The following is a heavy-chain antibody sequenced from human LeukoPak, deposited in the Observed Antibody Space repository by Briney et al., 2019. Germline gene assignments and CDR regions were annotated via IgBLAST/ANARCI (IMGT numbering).Heavy chain of an antibody. V-gene: IGHV1-8*02. J-gene: IGHJ4*02. D-gene: IGHD2-2*01. CDR1: GYTFTSYG. CDR3: ARGLRGSPAFDY. Sequence: ASVKVSCKASGYTFTSYGISWVRQAPGQGLEWMGWMNPNSGNTGYAQKFQGRVTMTRNTSISTAYMELRSLRSDDTAVYYCARGLRGSPAFDYWGQGTLVTVSS. CDR2: MNPNSGNT.